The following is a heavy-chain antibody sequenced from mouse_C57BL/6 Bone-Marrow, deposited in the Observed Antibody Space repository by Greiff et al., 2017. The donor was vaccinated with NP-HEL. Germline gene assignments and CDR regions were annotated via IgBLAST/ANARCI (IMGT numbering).Heavy chain of an antibody. D-gene: IGHD1-1*01. V-gene: IGHV1-81*01. J-gene: IGHJ1*03. CDR1: GYTFTSSG. Sequence: VQLQQSGAELARPGASVKLSCKASGYTFTSSGISWVKQRTGQGLEWIGEIYPRSGNTYYNEKFKGKATLTADKSSSTAYMELSSLTSEDSAVDFCARPYYYGSSYWYFDVWGKGTTVTVSS. CDR2: IYPRSGNT. CDR3: ARPYYYGSSYWYFDV.